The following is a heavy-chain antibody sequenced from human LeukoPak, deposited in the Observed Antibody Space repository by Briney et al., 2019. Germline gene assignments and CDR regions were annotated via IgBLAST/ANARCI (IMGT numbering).Heavy chain of an antibody. J-gene: IGHJ6*04. Sequence: GGSLRLSCAASGFTFSSYEMNWVRQTPGKGLEWVSYISSSGSTIYYADSVKGRFTISRDNAKNSLYLQMNSLRAEDTAVYYCAELRITMIGGVWGKGTTVTISS. CDR1: GFTFSSYE. V-gene: IGHV3-48*03. CDR3: AELRITMIGGV. CDR2: ISSSGSTI. D-gene: IGHD3-10*02.